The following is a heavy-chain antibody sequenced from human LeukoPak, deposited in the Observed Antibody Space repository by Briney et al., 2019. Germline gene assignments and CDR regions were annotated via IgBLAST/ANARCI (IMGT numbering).Heavy chain of an antibody. CDR2: IWNDGNKK. J-gene: IGHJ1*01. CDR3: AKGEFWTGQAEYFQH. CDR1: GFTFRASG. V-gene: IGHV3-33*07. D-gene: IGHD3/OR15-3a*01. Sequence: GGSLRLSCAASGFTFRASGMYWVRQAPGKGLEWVAMIWNDGNKKNHADSVKGRFVISRDNSRYTLYLQMNSLRAEDTAVYYCAKGEFWTGQAEYFQHWGQGTLVTVSS.